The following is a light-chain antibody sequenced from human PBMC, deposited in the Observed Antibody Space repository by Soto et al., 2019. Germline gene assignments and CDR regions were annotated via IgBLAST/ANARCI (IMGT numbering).Light chain of an antibody. V-gene: IGLV2-11*01. CDR2: DVS. J-gene: IGLJ1*01. Sequence: QSVLTQPRSASGSPGQSITISCTGTSRDVGGYNYVSWYQQHPAKAPKLIIFDVSKRPSGVPNRFSGSKSGNTASLTISGLRAEDEADYYCCSYVGRNTYVFGTGTKVTVL. CDR3: CSYVGRNTYV. CDR1: SRDVGGYNY.